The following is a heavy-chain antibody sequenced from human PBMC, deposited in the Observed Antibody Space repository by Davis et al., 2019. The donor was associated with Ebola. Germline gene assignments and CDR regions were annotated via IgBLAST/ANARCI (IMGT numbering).Heavy chain of an antibody. V-gene: IGHV3-33*01. CDR3: AGGDDPPDY. D-gene: IGHD3-16*01. Sequence: GESLKISCAASGFTFSSYGMHWVRQAPGKGLEWVAVIWYDGSNKYYADSVKGRFTISRDNSKNTLYLQMNSLRAEDTAVYYCAGGDDPPDYWGQGTLVTVSS. CDR2: IWYDGSNK. J-gene: IGHJ4*02. CDR1: GFTFSSYG.